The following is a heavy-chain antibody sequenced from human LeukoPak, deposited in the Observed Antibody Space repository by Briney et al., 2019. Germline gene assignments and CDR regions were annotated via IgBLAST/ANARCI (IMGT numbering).Heavy chain of an antibody. J-gene: IGHJ4*02. CDR2: ISYDGSNK. V-gene: IGHV3-30-3*01. CDR1: GFTFSSYA. CDR3: ARDKYLYGSGGDFDY. D-gene: IGHD3-10*01. Sequence: GGSLRLSCAASGFTFSSYAMHWVRQAPGKGLEWVAVISYDGSNKYYADSVKGRFTISRDNSKNTLYLQMNSLRAEDTAVYYCARDKYLYGSGGDFDYWGQGTLVTVSS.